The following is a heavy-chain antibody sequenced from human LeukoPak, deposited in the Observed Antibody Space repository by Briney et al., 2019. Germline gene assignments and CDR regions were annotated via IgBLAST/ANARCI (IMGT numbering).Heavy chain of an antibody. J-gene: IGHJ5*02. Sequence: RGSLRLSCAPSGFTLSSYSTNWVRHAPGKGLEWVSSISISSSYIYYADSVKGRCTISTDNAKNSLYLQMNSLRAEETGPYYCPRDLLGYCSGGSGTHWFDPWGQGTLVTVS. V-gene: IGHV3-21*01. CDR1: GFTLSSYS. CDR2: ISISSSYI. CDR3: PRDLLGYCSGGSGTHWFDP. D-gene: IGHD2-15*01.